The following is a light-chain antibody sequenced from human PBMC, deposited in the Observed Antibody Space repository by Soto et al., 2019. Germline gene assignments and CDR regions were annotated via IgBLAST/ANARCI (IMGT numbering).Light chain of an antibody. V-gene: IGLV1-40*01. J-gene: IGLJ2*01. CDR3: QTYDNSLSGSKI. Sequence: QSVLTQPPSVSGAPGQRVTISCTGTSSNIGAGYDVHWYQQVPGAAPKLLIYGNDNRPSGVPGRFSGSKSDMSASLAITGLQAEDEADYYCQTYDNSLSGSKIFGGGTKVTVL. CDR2: GND. CDR1: SSNIGAGYD.